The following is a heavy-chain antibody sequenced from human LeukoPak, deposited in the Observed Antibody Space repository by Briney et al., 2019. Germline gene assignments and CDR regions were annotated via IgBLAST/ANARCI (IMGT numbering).Heavy chain of an antibody. CDR1: GGSFSGYY. CDR3: ARVTYRYYDSSGYYFLP. Sequence: KPSETLSLNCAVYGGSFSGYYWIWIRQPPGKGLEWLGEINHSGNTNYNPSLKSRVTISVDRSKNQFSLKLSSVTAADTAVYYCARVTYRYYDSSGYYFLPWGQGTLVTVSS. J-gene: IGHJ5*02. V-gene: IGHV4-34*01. D-gene: IGHD3-22*01. CDR2: INHSGNT.